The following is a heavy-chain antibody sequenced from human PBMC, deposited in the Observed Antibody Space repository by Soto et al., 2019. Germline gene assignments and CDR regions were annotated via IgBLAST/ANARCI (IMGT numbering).Heavy chain of an antibody. CDR2: TYHSGNP. CDR3: SSIGYNYGSEIYHLDH. CDR1: GDSICRWSYY. J-gene: IGHJ4*02. V-gene: IGHV4-30-2*01. Sequence: PSETLSLNCAVCGDSICRWSYYWSWIRQPPGKALEWIGHTYHSGNPYYNPSLKSRVIISVDRSKNPFSLKLSPVTAADTAVYYYSSIGYNYGSEIYHLDHWGQGTLVTVS. D-gene: IGHD3-10*01.